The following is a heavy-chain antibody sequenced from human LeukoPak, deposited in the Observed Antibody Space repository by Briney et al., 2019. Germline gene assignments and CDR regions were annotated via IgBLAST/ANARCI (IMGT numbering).Heavy chain of an antibody. CDR2: IYHSGST. Sequence: SETLSLTCTVSGGSISSSTYYWGWIRQPPGKGLEWIGSIYHSGSTYYNPSLKSRVTISVDTSKNQFSLKLSSVTAADTAVYYCFTYCGGDCYSLSYFDYWGQGTLVTVSS. CDR3: FTYCGGDCYSLSYFDY. D-gene: IGHD2-21*02. CDR1: GGSISSSTYY. J-gene: IGHJ4*02. V-gene: IGHV4-39*07.